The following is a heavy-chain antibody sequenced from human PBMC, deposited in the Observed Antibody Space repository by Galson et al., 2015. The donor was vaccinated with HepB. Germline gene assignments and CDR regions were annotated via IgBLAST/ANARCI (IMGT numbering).Heavy chain of an antibody. J-gene: IGHJ5*02. CDR1: GGSISSYY. D-gene: IGHD2-15*01. CDR2: IYYSGST. V-gene: IGHV4-59*01. CDR3: ARAPTLRSGFDP. Sequence: ETLSLTCTVSGGSISSYYWSWIRQPPGKGLEWIGYIYYSGSTNYNPSFKSRVTISVDTSKNQFSLKLSSVTAADTAVYYCARAPTLRSGFDPWGQGTLVTVSS.